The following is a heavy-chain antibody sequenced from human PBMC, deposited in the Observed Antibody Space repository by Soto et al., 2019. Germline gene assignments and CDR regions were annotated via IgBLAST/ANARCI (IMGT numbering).Heavy chain of an antibody. J-gene: IGHJ4*02. Sequence: EVQLAESGVGLVQPEGSLRLSCAASGFTFSDHYMDWVRQAPGKGLDWVGRIKNKANSYTTEYAAPVKRRLTISRDDSKTSVLLQRNRLKTPDSAVCYCMRVTPGSCRPSPYLGQGTLVTVSS. D-gene: IGHD6-13*01. CDR1: GFTFSDHY. CDR3: MRVTPGSCRPSPY. CDR2: IKNKANSYTT. V-gene: IGHV3-72*01.